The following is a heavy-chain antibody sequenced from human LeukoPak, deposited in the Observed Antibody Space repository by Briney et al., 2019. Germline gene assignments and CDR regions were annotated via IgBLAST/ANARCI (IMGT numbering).Heavy chain of an antibody. Sequence: GGSLRLSCAASGFTFSSYAMTWARQTPGRGLEWVSAISGSSDNTYYADSVKGRFTISRDNSKNTLYLQMNSLRAEDTAVYYCEAFFYYGMDVWGQGTTVTVSS. V-gene: IGHV3-23*01. CDR1: GFTFSSYA. J-gene: IGHJ6*02. CDR2: ISGSSDNT. CDR3: EAFFYYGMDV.